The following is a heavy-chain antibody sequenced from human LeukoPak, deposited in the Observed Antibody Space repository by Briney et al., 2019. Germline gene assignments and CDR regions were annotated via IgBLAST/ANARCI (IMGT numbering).Heavy chain of an antibody. D-gene: IGHD5-18*01. V-gene: IGHV1-69*13. CDR1: GGTFSSYA. CDR2: IIPIFGTA. Sequence: GASVKVSCKASGGTFSSYAISWVRQAPGQGLEWMGGIIPIFGTANYAQEFQGRVTITADESTSTAHMELSSLRSEDTAVYYCARGGDSYDVRPGGYWGQGTLVTVSS. J-gene: IGHJ4*02. CDR3: ARGGDSYDVRPGGY.